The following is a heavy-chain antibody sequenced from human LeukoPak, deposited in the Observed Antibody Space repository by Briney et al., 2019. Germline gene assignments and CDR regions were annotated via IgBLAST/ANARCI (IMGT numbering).Heavy chain of an antibody. D-gene: IGHD4-11*01. CDR1: GGSISSSSYY. V-gene: IGHV4-39*01. CDR3: ARQSKGRPDAFDI. Sequence: SETLSLTCTVPGGSISSSSYYWGWIRQPPGKGLEWIGSIYYSGSTYYNPSLKSRVTISVDTSKNQFSLKLSSVTAADTAVYYCARQSKGRPDAFDIWGQGTMVTVSS. J-gene: IGHJ3*02. CDR2: IYYSGST.